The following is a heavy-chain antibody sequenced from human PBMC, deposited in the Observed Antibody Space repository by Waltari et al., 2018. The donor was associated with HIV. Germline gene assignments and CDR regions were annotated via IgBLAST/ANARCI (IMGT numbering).Heavy chain of an antibody. CDR2: IRYSSSDST. V-gene: IGHV3-48*01. CDR3: AGESMVTTYYYGMDV. CDR1: GSPFSSYN. D-gene: IGHD2-21*02. J-gene: IGHJ6*02. Sequence: EVQLVESVGDLVQPGGSLRISWVASGSPFSSYNVNWFRQAPGKGLEWISFIRYSSSDSTYYADSVKGRFTISRDTAKNSVFLQMDSLRAEDTAVYFCAGESMVTTYYYGMDVWGQGTTVSVSS.